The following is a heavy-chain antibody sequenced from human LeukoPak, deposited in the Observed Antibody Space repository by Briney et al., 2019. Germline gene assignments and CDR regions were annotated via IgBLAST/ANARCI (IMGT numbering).Heavy chain of an antibody. CDR3: ARDPPGLEVAGYDY. CDR2: MNQDGSEK. CDR1: GFNFSTYW. V-gene: IGHV3-7*01. D-gene: IGHD6-19*01. J-gene: IGHJ4*02. Sequence: GGSLRLSCAVSGFNFSTYWMSWVRQAPGKGLEWVANMNQDGSEKYYVDSLKDRFTISRDNAKNSLYLQMNSLRAEDTAVYYCARDPPGLEVAGYDYWGQGTLVTVSS.